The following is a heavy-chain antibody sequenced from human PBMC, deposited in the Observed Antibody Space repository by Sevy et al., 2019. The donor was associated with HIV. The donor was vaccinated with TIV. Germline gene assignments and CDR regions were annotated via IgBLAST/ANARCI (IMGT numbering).Heavy chain of an antibody. CDR1: GFTFSSYA. Sequence: GGFLRLSCAASGFTFSSYAMSWVRQAPGKGLEWVSAISGSGGSTYYADSVKGRFTISRDNSKNTLYLQMNSLRAEHTAVYYCAKDPRILTGRGMDVWGQGTLVTVSS. J-gene: IGHJ6*02. V-gene: IGHV3-23*01. CDR3: AKDPRILTGRGMDV. CDR2: ISGSGGST. D-gene: IGHD3-9*01.